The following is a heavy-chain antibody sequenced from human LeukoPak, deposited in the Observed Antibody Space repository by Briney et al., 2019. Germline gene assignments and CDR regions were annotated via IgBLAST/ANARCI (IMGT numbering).Heavy chain of an antibody. CDR2: IYYSGST. J-gene: IGHJ6*02. CDR1: GGSISSGGYY. Sequence: SQTLSLTCTVSGGSISSGGYYWSWIRQPPGKGLEWIGYIYYSGSTYYNPSLKSRVSISVDTSKNQFSLKVSSVTAADTAVYYCARDAGHQLSRRNYYAMDVWGQGTAVTVSS. CDR3: ARDAGHQLSRRNYYAMDV. D-gene: IGHD2-2*01. V-gene: IGHV4-30-2*01.